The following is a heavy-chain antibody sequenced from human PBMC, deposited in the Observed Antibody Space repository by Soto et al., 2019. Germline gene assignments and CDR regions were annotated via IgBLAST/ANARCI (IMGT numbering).Heavy chain of an antibody. J-gene: IGHJ6*02. CDR3: AREGTGYYGSGSYFGFLYYYYGMDV. CDR2: ISAYNGNT. Sequence: ASVKVSCKASGYTFTSYGISWVRQAPGQGLEWMGWISAYNGNTNYAQKLQGRVTMTTDTSTSTAYMELRSLISDDTAVYYCAREGTGYYGSGSYFGFLYYYYGMDVWGQGTTVTVSS. D-gene: IGHD3-10*01. V-gene: IGHV1-18*01. CDR1: GYTFTSYG.